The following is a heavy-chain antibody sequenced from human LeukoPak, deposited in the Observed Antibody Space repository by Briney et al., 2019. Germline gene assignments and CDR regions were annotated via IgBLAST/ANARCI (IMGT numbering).Heavy chain of an antibody. CDR1: GFTFSNYA. D-gene: IGHD2/OR15-2a*01. CDR3: ARDSGEIVLSY. CDR2: IGRTGDI. Sequence: GGSLRLSCAASGFTFSNYAMTWVRQAPGKGLEWVSVIGRTGDIFYADSVKGRFTISRDNSKNTLYLQMNSLRAEDTAVYYCARDSGEIVLSYWGQGTLVTVSS. J-gene: IGHJ4*02. V-gene: IGHV3-23*01.